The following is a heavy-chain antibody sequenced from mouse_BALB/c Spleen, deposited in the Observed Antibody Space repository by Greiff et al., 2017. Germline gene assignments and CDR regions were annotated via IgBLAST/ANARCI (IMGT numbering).Heavy chain of an antibody. CDR2: IYPGSGNT. CDR1: GYTFTDYY. V-gene: IGHV1-84*02. J-gene: IGHJ2*01. D-gene: IGHD2-10*01. Sequence: QVQLQQSGPELVKPGASVKISCKASGYTFTDYYINWVKQKPGQGLEWIGWIYPGSGNTKYNEKFKGRATLTVDTSSSTAYMQLSSLTSEDTAVYFCARSILLRDFDYWGQGTTLTVSS. CDR3: ARSILLRDFDY.